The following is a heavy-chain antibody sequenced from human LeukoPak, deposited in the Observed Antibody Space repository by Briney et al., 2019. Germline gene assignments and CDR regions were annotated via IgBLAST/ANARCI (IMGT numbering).Heavy chain of an antibody. D-gene: IGHD3-22*01. CDR3: VKAASDDSSGYTDY. Sequence: GGSLRLSCAASGFTFSSYAMSWVRQAPGKGLEWVSAISSSGGSTNYADSVKGRFTISRDNSKNTLYLQMNSLRAEDTAVYYCVKAASDDSSGYTDYWGQGTLVTVSS. CDR1: GFTFSSYA. V-gene: IGHV3-23*01. CDR2: ISSSGGST. J-gene: IGHJ4*02.